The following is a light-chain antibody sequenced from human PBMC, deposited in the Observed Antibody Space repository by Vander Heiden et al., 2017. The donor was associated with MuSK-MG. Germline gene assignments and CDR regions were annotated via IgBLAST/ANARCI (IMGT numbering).Light chain of an antibody. CDR2: AAS. V-gene: IGKV1-39*01. CDR1: HNINSY. J-gene: IGKJ1*01. CDR3: QQSDITPPWT. Sequence: DIQMTQSPPSLSASVGDRVTITCRASHNINSYLNWYQQKPGKAPKLLIYAASRLQSGVPSRFSGSASGTDFTLTITMQPDDFATYYCQQSDITPPWTFGQGTKVEI.